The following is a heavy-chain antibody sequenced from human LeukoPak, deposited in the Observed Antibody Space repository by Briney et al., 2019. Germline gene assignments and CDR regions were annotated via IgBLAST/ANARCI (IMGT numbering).Heavy chain of an antibody. CDR3: ARDEISGGWYNH. V-gene: IGHV1-18*04. CDR1: GYTFTSYG. J-gene: IGHJ1*01. CDR2: INADNGNT. Sequence: ASVKVSCKASGYTFTSYGISWVRQAPGQGLEWMGWINADNGNTNSAQKLQGRVTMTTDTSTSTAYMELRSLRSDDTAVYYCARDEISGGWYNHWGQGTLVTVSS. D-gene: IGHD6-19*01.